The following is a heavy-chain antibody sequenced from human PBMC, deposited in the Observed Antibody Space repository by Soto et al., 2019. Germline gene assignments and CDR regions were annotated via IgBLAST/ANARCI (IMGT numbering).Heavy chain of an antibody. CDR3: ARDYFDSSDYATNWLDP. Sequence: SETLSLTCTVSGGSVSSGSYYWSWIRQPPGKGLEWIGYIYHSGSTYYNPSLKSRVTISVDRSKNQFSLKVTSVTAADTALYYCARDYFDSSDYATNWLDPWGQGTLVTVSS. CDR2: IYHSGST. J-gene: IGHJ5*02. D-gene: IGHD3-22*01. V-gene: IGHV4-30-2*01. CDR1: GGSVSSGSYY.